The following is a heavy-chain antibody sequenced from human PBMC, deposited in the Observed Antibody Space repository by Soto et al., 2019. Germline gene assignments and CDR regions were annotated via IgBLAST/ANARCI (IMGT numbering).Heavy chain of an antibody. J-gene: IGHJ4*02. V-gene: IGHV1-18*01. Sequence: QVQLVQSGAEVKKPGASVKVSCKASGYTFTSYGISWVRQAPGQGLEWMGWISAYNGNTNYAQKLQGRVTMTTDTSRSTAYMELRSLRSDDTAVYYGARLSDPRLNPTDLWFGELLSYYCDYWGQGTLVTVSS. CDR3: ARLSDPRLNPTDLWFGELLSYYCDY. CDR2: ISAYNGNT. CDR1: GYTFTSYG. D-gene: IGHD3-10*01.